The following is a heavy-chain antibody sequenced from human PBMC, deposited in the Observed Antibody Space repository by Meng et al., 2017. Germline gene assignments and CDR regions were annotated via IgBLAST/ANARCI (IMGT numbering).Heavy chain of an antibody. CDR3: ARASVGVYFDL. CDR2: ISSSGSTI. D-gene: IGHD2-15*01. J-gene: IGHJ2*01. CDR1: VFTFIDYY. V-gene: IGHV3-11*01. Sequence: PLVWVGRLCKSGGSLRLSCEAAVFTFIDYYMSWIRQAPGKGLEWVSYISSSGSTIYYADSVKGRFTISRDNAKNSLYLQMNSLRAEDTAVYYCARASVGVYFDLWGRGTLVTVSS.